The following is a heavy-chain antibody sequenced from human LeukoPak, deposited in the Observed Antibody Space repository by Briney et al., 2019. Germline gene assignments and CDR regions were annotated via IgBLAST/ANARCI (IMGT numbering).Heavy chain of an antibody. CDR3: ARYYGSGRGYCGLDV. Sequence: PGGSLRLSCAASGFTFNSYGMHWVRQAPGKGLEWVAVIYYDGSGSYYGDSVKGRFTISGDNSKNTLYLQMNSLRAEDTAVYYCARYYGSGRGYCGLDVWGQGTTVTVSS. D-gene: IGHD3-10*01. CDR1: GFTFNSYG. J-gene: IGHJ6*02. V-gene: IGHV3-33*01. CDR2: IYYDGSGS.